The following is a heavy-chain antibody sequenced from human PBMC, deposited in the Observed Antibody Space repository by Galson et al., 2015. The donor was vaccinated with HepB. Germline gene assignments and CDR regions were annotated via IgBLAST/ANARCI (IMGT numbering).Heavy chain of an antibody. CDR3: AREVGIVVVPAVFDY. V-gene: IGHV6-1*01. CDR1: GDSVSSNSAA. Sequence: CAISGDSVSSNSAAWNWIRQSPSRGLEWLGRTYYRSKWYNDYAVSVKSRITINPDTSKNQFSLQLNSVTPEDTAVYYCAREVGIVVVPAVFDYWGQGTLVTVSS. J-gene: IGHJ4*02. CDR2: TYYRSKWYN. D-gene: IGHD2-2*01.